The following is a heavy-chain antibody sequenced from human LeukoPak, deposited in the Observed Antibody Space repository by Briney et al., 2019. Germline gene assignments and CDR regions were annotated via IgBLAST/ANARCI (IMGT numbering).Heavy chain of an antibody. J-gene: IGHJ5*02. Sequence: SETLSLTCTVSGDSIRSSYWSWIRQPPGKGLEWIGYIFYSGNINYNPSLKSRLTISIDTSMNHFSLQLSSVTAADTAVYYCARDLAAAGTIDPWGQGTLVTVSS. D-gene: IGHD6-13*01. CDR2: IFYSGNI. CDR1: GDSIRSSY. CDR3: ARDLAAAGTIDP. V-gene: IGHV4-59*01.